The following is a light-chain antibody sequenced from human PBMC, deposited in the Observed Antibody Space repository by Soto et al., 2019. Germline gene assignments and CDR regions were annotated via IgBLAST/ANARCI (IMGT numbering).Light chain of an antibody. CDR2: DVS. V-gene: IGLV2-14*01. J-gene: IGLJ2*01. Sequence: QSVLTQPASVSGSPGQSITISCTGTSSDVGDYNYVSWYQQHPGKAPKLMIYDVSNRPSGVSNRFSGSKSGNTASLTVSGLQAEDDADYYCSSYTSSSTLVFGGGTKLTVL. CDR1: SSDVGDYNY. CDR3: SSYTSSSTLV.